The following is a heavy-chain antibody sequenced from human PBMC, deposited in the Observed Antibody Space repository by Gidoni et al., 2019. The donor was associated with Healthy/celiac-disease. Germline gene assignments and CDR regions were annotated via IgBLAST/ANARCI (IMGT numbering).Heavy chain of an antibody. CDR3: ARDEDSSAAPGGFLKDY. D-gene: IGHD2-15*01. CDR1: GYTFTSYY. V-gene: IGHV1-46*01. Sequence: QVQLVQSGAEVKKPGASVKVSCKASGYTFTSYYMHWVRQAPGQGLEWMGIINPSGGSTSYAQKFQGRVTMTRDTSTSTVYMELSSLRSEDTAVYYCARDEDSSAAPGGFLKDYWGQGTLVTVSS. CDR2: INPSGGST. J-gene: IGHJ4*02.